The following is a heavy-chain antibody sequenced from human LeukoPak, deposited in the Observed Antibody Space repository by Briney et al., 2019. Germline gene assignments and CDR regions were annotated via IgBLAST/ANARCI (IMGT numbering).Heavy chain of an antibody. V-gene: IGHV4-4*07. J-gene: IGHJ3*02. CDR1: GGSISNYY. Sequence: SETLSLTCNVSGGSISNYYWNWIRQPAGTGLEWIGRFYARGNTNYNPSLKSRVTMSVDTSKNQLSLKLTSVTAADTAVYYCARELITKADAFDIWGQGTMVTVSS. D-gene: IGHD1-20*01. CDR2: FYARGNT. CDR3: ARELITKADAFDI.